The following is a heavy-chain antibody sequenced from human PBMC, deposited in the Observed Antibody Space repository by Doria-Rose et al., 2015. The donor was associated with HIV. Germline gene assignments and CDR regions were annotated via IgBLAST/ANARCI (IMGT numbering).Heavy chain of an antibody. J-gene: IGHJ4*02. CDR3: ARIKSSRWYHKYYFDF. CDR1: GVSLSSPGMG. CDR2: IFTDDER. Sequence: QVTLKESGPVLVKPTETLTLTCTVSGVSLSSPGMGVSWIRQPPGKALEWLANIFTDDERPYKTSLKSRLTISRSTSKSQVVLTTTDMDPVDTATYYCARIKSSRWYHKYYFDFWGQGTLVIVSA. D-gene: IGHD6-13*01. V-gene: IGHV2-26*01.